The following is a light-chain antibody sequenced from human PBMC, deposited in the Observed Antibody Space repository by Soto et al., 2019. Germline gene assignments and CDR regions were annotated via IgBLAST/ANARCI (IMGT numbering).Light chain of an antibody. J-gene: IGKJ2*01. CDR3: QHYNNYPFT. Sequence: DIQMTQSPSTLSASVGDRVTITCRASQSISTWLAWYQQKPGKAPKLLIHKASILQGGVPSRFSGSGSETEFTLTISSLQPDDFATYYCQHYNNYPFTFGQGTKLEIK. CDR2: KAS. CDR1: QSISTW. V-gene: IGKV1-5*03.